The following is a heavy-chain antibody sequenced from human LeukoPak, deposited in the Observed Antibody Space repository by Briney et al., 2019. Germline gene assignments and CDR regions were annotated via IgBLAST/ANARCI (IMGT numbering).Heavy chain of an antibody. CDR3: SGLGGERGGWGGFDY. V-gene: IGHV1-46*01. Sequence: ASVKVSCKASGYTFTSHYMNWVRQAPGQGLEWMGIINPSGGSTSYAQKFQGRVTMTRDTSTSTVYMELSSLRSEDTAVYYWSGLGGERGGWGGFDYWGQGTLVIVSS. CDR2: INPSGGST. D-gene: IGHD3-16*01. CDR1: GYTFTSHY. J-gene: IGHJ4*02.